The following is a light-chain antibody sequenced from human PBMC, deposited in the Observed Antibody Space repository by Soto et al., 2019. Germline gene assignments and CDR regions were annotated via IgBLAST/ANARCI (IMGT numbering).Light chain of an antibody. CDR3: QQYGSSPGT. J-gene: IGKJ1*01. CDR1: QSVSSSY. Sequence: EIVLTQSPGTLSLSPGEGATLSCRASQSVSSSYLAWYQQKPGQAPRLLIYGASSRATGIPDRFSGSGSGTDFTLTISRLEPEDFAVYYCQQYGSSPGTLGQGTKVEIK. CDR2: GAS. V-gene: IGKV3-20*01.